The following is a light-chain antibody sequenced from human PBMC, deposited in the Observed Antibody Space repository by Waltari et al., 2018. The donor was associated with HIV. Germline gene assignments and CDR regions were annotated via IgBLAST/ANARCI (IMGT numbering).Light chain of an antibody. J-gene: IGKJ1*01. CDR3: QQYYSTPPT. Sequence: DIVMTQSPDSLAVSLGERATINCKASQSVLYSSNNKKYLAWYQQKPGQPPKLLIYRASTRESGVPDRFSGSGSGTDFTLTISSLQAEDVAVYYCQQYYSTPPTFGQGTKVEIK. V-gene: IGKV4-1*01. CDR1: QSVLYSSNNKKY. CDR2: RAS.